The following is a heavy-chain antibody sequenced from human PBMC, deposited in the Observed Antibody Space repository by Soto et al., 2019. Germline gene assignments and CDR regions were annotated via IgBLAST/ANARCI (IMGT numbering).Heavy chain of an antibody. D-gene: IGHD6-13*01. V-gene: IGHV1-69*13. J-gene: IGHJ6*02. CDR1: GGTFSSYA. CDR2: IIPIFGTA. Sequence: SVKVSCKASGGTFSSYAISWVRQAPGQGLEWMGGIIPIFGTANYAQKFQGRVTITADESTSTAYMELSSLRSEDTAVYYCAREGIAAAGEIDPSYGMDVWGQGTTVTVSS. CDR3: AREGIAAAGEIDPSYGMDV.